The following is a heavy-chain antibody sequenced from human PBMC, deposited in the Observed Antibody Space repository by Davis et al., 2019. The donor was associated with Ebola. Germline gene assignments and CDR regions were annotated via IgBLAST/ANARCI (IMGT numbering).Heavy chain of an antibody. V-gene: IGHV1-69*13. CDR3: ARRGLTEPGLFDY. D-gene: IGHD3-9*01. CDR2: IIPIFGTT. J-gene: IGHJ4*02. Sequence: SVKVSCKASGYTFTSYYMHWVRQAPGQGLEWMGGIIPIFGTTNYAQKFQGRVTITADESTSTAYMELSSLRSEDTAVYYCARRGLTEPGLFDYWGQGTLVTV. CDR1: GYTFTSYY.